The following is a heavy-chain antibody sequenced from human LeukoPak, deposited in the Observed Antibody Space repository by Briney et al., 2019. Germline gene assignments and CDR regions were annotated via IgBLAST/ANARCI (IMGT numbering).Heavy chain of an antibody. CDR1: GGSIRCTSYY. J-gene: IGHJ5*02. Sequence: SETLSLTCTVSGGSIRCTSYYWGWIRQPPGKGLEWIGSFDYSGSTYYNASLNSRVTISIDTANKQSSLKLTSVVAADTAVYYCARHGSAGTAWGQETQVTVSS. D-gene: IGHD6-13*01. CDR2: FDYSGST. V-gene: IGHV4-39*01. CDR3: ARHGSAGTA.